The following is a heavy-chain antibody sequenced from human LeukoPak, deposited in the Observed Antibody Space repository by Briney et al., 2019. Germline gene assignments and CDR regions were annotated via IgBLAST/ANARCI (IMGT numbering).Heavy chain of an antibody. J-gene: IGHJ6*03. CDR1: GGSISSYY. V-gene: IGHV4-4*07. CDR3: ARDLGGSGLFTYYYYYMDV. Sequence: SETLSLTCTVSGGSISSYYWSWIRQPAGKGLEWIGRIYTSGSTNYSPSLKSRVTMSVDTSKNQFSLKLSSVTAADTAVYYCARDLGGSGLFTYYYYYMDVWGKGTTVTISS. CDR2: IYTSGST. D-gene: IGHD3-10*01.